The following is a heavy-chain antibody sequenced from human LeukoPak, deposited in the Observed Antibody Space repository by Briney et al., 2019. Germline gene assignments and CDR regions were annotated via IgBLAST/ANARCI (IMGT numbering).Heavy chain of an antibody. J-gene: IGHJ6*03. Sequence: GGSLRLSCAASGFTFSSYGMHWVRQATGKGLEWVSFIENEGSNKYYADSVKGRFTISRDNSKNTLYLQMNSLRAEDTAVFYCAKDPGARVRGYYMDVWGKGTTVTVSS. V-gene: IGHV3-30*02. CDR2: IENEGSNK. CDR1: GFTFSSYG. CDR3: AKDPGARVRGYYMDV. D-gene: IGHD2-8*02.